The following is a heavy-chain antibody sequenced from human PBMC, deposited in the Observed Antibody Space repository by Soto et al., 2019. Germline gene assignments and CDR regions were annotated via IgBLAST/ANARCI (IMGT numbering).Heavy chain of an antibody. CDR2: ISYDGSNK. D-gene: IGHD3-16*02. J-gene: IGHJ6*02. Sequence: VQLVESGGGVVQPGRSLRLSCATSGFTFSSYGMHWVRQAPGKGLAWVAVISYDGSNKYYADSVKGRFTISRDNSKNTLYLQMNSLRAEDTAVYYCAKDYDYVWGSYRTDYYYYGMDVWGQGTTVTVSS. CDR1: GFTFSSYG. V-gene: IGHV3-30*18. CDR3: AKDYDYVWGSYRTDYYYYGMDV.